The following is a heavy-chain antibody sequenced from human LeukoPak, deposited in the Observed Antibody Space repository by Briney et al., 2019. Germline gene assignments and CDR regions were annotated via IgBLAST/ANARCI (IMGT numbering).Heavy chain of an antibody. Sequence: GGSLRLSCAASGYTFRSYSMSWVRQAPGKGLEWVSTVSSSGGSTYYADSVKGRFTISRDNSKNTLYLQMNSLRAEDTAVYYCATTGSGSYYDYWGQGTLVTVSS. CDR1: GYTFRSYS. V-gene: IGHV3-23*01. D-gene: IGHD1-26*01. CDR2: VSSSGGST. J-gene: IGHJ4*02. CDR3: ATTGSGSYYDY.